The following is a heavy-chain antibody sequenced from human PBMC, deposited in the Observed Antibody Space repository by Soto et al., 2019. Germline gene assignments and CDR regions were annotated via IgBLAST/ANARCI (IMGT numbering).Heavy chain of an antibody. D-gene: IGHD3-3*02. CDR1: GGSTSTHY. CDR2: IYNSGST. J-gene: IGHJ4*02. CDR3: AREHFWSGYFIM. V-gene: IGHV4-59*11. Sequence: QVQLQESGPGLVKPAETLSLTCNVSGGSTSTHYWSWIRQPPGKRLEWIGYIYNSGSTVYNPSLKGRVTISVDTSENHFSLKLSSVTAADTAVYYCAREHFWSGYFIMWGRGTLVTVSS.